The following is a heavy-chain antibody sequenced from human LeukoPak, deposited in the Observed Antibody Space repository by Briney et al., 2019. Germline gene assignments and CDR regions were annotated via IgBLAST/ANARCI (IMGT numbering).Heavy chain of an antibody. CDR2: IYHSGST. Sequence: SETLSLTCAVSGGSISSGGYSWSWIRQPPGKGLEWIGYIYHSGSTYYNPSLKSRVTISVDTSKNQFSLKLSSVTAADTAVYYCARDLGYSYGIDYWGQGTLVTVSS. J-gene: IGHJ4*02. V-gene: IGHV4-30-2*01. CDR1: GGSISSGGYS. D-gene: IGHD5-18*01. CDR3: ARDLGYSYGIDY.